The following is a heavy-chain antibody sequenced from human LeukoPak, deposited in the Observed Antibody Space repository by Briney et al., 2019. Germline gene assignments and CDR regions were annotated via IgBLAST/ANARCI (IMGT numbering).Heavy chain of an antibody. Sequence: PGGSLRLSCAASGFTFSGSAMHWVRQASGKGLEWVGRIRRKGNDYATAYAASVKGRFTISRDDSKNTAYLQMDSPKTEDTAVYFCTRLGGSPPYFDYWGQGTLVTVSS. CDR3: TRLGGSPPYFDY. CDR2: IRRKGNDYAT. J-gene: IGHJ4*02. CDR1: GFTFSGSA. V-gene: IGHV3-73*01. D-gene: IGHD3-16*01.